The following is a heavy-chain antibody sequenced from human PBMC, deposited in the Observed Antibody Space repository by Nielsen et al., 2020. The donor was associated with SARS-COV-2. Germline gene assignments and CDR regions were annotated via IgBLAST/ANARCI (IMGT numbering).Heavy chain of an antibody. CDR2: ISYDGSNK. CDR1: GFTFSSYA. D-gene: IGHD5-12*01. CDR3: AKELLAATISASGGY. V-gene: IGHV3-30-3*01. J-gene: IGHJ4*02. Sequence: GGSLRLSCAASGFTFSSYAMHWVRQAPGKGLEWVAVISYDGSNKYYADSVKGRFTISRDNSKNTLYLQMNSLRAEDTAVYYCAKELLAATISASGGYWGQGTLVTVSS.